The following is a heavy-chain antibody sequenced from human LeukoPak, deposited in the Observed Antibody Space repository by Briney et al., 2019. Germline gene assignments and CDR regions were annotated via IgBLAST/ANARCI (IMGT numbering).Heavy chain of an antibody. Sequence: ASVKVSCKASGYTFTCYYMHWVRQAPGQGLEWMGWINPNSGGTNYAQKFQGRVTMTRDTSISTAYMELNRLTSDDTAVYYCARDVGFYYYDSRGYGPVDYWGQGTLVTASS. J-gene: IGHJ4*02. D-gene: IGHD3-22*01. CDR3: ARDVGFYYYDSRGYGPVDY. CDR2: INPNSGGT. V-gene: IGHV1-2*02. CDR1: GYTFTCYY.